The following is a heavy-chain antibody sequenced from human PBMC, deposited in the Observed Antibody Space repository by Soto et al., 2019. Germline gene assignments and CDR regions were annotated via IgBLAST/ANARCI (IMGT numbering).Heavy chain of an antibody. D-gene: IGHD6-19*01. CDR2: IWYDGSNK. CDR3: ARAIYSSGESIDL. Sequence: QVQLVESGGGVVQPGRSLRLSCAASGFTFSSYGMHWVRQAPGKGLEWVAVIWYDGSNKYYADSVKGRFTISRDNSKNTLYLQMNSLRAEDTAVYYCARAIYSSGESIDLWGRGTLVTVSS. J-gene: IGHJ2*01. CDR1: GFTFSSYG. V-gene: IGHV3-33*01.